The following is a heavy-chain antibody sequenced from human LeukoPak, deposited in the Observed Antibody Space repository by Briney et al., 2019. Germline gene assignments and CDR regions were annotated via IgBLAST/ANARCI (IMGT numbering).Heavy chain of an antibody. CDR2: ISGSGGST. CDR3: AKGSEQQLVFSYFDY. D-gene: IGHD6-13*01. J-gene: IGHJ4*02. V-gene: IGHV3-23*01. Sequence: GGSLRLSCAASGFTFSSYAMSWVRQAPGKGLEWVSAISGSGGSTYYADSVKGRFTISRDNSKNTLYLQMNSLRAEDTAVYYCAKGSEQQLVFSYFDYWGQGTLITVSS. CDR1: GFTFSSYA.